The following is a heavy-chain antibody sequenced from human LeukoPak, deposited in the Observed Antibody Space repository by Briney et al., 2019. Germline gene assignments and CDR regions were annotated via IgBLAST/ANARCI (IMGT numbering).Heavy chain of an antibody. CDR1: GGSISSSSYY. J-gene: IGHJ4*02. CDR3: ARTPSVYCSGGDCYPGHFDY. D-gene: IGHD2-15*01. CDR2: IYYSGST. Sequence: SETLSLTCTVSGGSISSSSYYWGWIRQPPGKGLEWIGSIYYSGSTYYNPSLKSRVTISVDTSKNQFSLKLSSVTAADTAVYYCARTPSVYCSGGDCYPGHFDYWGQGTLVTVSS. V-gene: IGHV4-39*07.